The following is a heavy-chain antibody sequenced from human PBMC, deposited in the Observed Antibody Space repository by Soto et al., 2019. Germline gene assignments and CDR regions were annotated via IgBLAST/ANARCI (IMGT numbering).Heavy chain of an antibody. J-gene: IGHJ5*02. CDR1: GFTFTSSA. D-gene: IGHD2-2*01. CDR2: IVVGSGNT. V-gene: IGHV1-58*01. Sequence: SVEVSCKASGFTFTSSAVQWVRQARGQRLEWIGWIVVGSGNTNYAQKFQEKITITRDMSTSTAYMELSSLRSEDTAVYYCAAARGGDCSSTRCYNWFDPWGQGTLVTVSS. CDR3: AAARGGDCSSTRCYNWFDP.